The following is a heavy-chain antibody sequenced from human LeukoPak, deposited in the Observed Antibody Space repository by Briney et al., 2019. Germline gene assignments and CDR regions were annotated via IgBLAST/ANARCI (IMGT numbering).Heavy chain of an antibody. V-gene: IGHV4-39*07. J-gene: IGHJ5*02. Sequence: PSETLSLTCSVSGGSISSSSYYWGWIRQPPGKGLEWIGEINHSGSTNYNPSLKSRVTISVDTSKNQFSLKLSSVTAADTAVYYCARDGDIGGWFDPWGQGTLVTVSS. CDR1: GGSISSSSYY. D-gene: IGHD2-15*01. CDR3: ARDGDIGGWFDP. CDR2: INHSGST.